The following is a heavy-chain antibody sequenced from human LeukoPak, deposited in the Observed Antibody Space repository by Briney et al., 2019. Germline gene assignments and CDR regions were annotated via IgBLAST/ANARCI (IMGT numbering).Heavy chain of an antibody. J-gene: IGHJ3*02. CDR3: AGAQWELLRNAFDI. Sequence: KGGESLKISCKGSGCSFTSYWIGWVRQMPGKGLEWMGIIYPGDSDTRYSPSFQGQVTVSADKSISTAYLQWSSLKASDTAMYYCAGAQWELLRNAFDIWGQGTMVTVSS. CDR2: IYPGDSDT. CDR1: GCSFTSYW. D-gene: IGHD1-26*01. V-gene: IGHV5-51*01.